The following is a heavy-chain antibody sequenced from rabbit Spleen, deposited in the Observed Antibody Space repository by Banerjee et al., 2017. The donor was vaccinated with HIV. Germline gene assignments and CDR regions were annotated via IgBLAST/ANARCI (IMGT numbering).Heavy chain of an antibody. D-gene: IGHD6-1*01. CDR3: ARADYVGYGDGNL. J-gene: IGHJ4*01. CDR1: GVDFSNNYW. CDR2: IDDDSSDST. V-gene: IGHV1S40*01. Sequence: QSLEESGGDLVKPGASLTLTCKASGVDFSNNYWMCWGRQAPGKGMEWSACIDDDSSDSTWYASWAKGRFTISKTSSTTVTLQMTSLTAADTATYFCARADYVGYGDGNLWGPGTLVTVS.